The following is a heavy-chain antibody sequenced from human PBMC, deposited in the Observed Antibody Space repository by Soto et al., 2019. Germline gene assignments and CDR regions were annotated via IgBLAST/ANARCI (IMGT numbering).Heavy chain of an antibody. CDR1: GGSISSGDYY. D-gene: IGHD3-22*01. J-gene: IGHJ5*02. Sequence: SETLSLTCTVSGGSISSGDYYWSWIRQPPGKGLEWIGYIYYSGSTYYNPSLKSRVTISVDTSKNQFSLKLSSVTAADTAVYYCARAFLYYYDISWFDPWGQGTLVTVSS. V-gene: IGHV4-30-4*01. CDR2: IYYSGST. CDR3: ARAFLYYYDISWFDP.